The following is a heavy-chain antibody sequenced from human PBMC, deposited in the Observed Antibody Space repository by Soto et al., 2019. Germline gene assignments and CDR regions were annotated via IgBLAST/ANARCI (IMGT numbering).Heavy chain of an antibody. J-gene: IGHJ5*02. V-gene: IGHV4-59*08. CDR3: ARHARKYSSQNWFDP. D-gene: IGHD6-13*01. Sequence: PSETLSLTCTVSGGSISSYYWSWIRQPPGKGLEWIGYIYYTGSTSYNPSLKSRVTISVDTSKNQFSLKMSSVTAADTAVYYCARHARKYSSQNWFDPWGQGTLVTVS. CDR2: IYYTGST. CDR1: GGSISSYY.